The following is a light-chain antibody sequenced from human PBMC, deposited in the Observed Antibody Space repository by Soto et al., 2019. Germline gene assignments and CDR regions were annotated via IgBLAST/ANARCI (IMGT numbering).Light chain of an antibody. V-gene: IGLV2-8*01. CDR2: EVN. CDR3: SSYEGSNNLVL. Sequence: QSALTQPPYASGSRGQSVTISCTGSSSDVGGYNYVSWYQQHPGKAPKLMIYEVNKRPSGVPNRFSGSKSGNTASLTVSGLQAEDEAEYYCSSYEGSNNLVLFGGGTKLTDL. J-gene: IGLJ2*01. CDR1: SSDVGGYNY.